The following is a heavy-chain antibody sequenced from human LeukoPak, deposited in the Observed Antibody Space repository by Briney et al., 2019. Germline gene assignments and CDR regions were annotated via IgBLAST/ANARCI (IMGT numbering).Heavy chain of an antibody. D-gene: IGHD2-2*01. CDR3: AICSSTWSGDRPDS. V-gene: IGHV1-69*13. CDR2: ILPIFRMT. J-gene: IGHJ4*02. Sequence: ASVTVSFTASGGTFRNYPISWVRQAPGQGLEWMGGILPIFRMTNYAEKFQGRVTITADESTTTAYLELNSLRSEDTAVYYCAICSSTWSGDRPDSWGQGSLVTVSS. CDR1: GGTFRNYP.